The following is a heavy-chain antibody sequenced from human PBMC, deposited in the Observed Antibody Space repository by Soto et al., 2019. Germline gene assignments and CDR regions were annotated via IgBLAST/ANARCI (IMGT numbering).Heavy chain of an antibody. V-gene: IGHV3-74*01. CDR2: IDPDGRNA. D-gene: IGHD3-10*02. Sequence: EVQLVESGGGLIRPGGSLRLSCAASGFSFSTYWMHWVRLPPGKGPVWVSRIDPDGRNAVYADSVQGRFIVSRDNVRNPLYLEMNSLRAEDTALYFCARDADAVPFDHWGQGTLVTVSS. CDR3: ARDADAVPFDH. CDR1: GFSFSTYW. J-gene: IGHJ4*02.